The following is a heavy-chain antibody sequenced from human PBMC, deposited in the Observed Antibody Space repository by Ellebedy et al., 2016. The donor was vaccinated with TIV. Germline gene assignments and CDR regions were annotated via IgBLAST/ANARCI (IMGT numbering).Heavy chain of an antibody. CDR2: IKQDGSDK. CDR3: ARDDWGPAGP. CDR1: GLTFSRYW. V-gene: IGHV3-7*05. D-gene: IGHD3-9*01. Sequence: PGGSLTLSCVDSGLTFSRYWMSWVRHTPGRGLEWVANIKQDGSDKNYVGSVKGRFTISRDNAKNSLYLQMNSLRAEDTAVYYCARDDWGPAGPWGQGTLVTVSS. J-gene: IGHJ5*02.